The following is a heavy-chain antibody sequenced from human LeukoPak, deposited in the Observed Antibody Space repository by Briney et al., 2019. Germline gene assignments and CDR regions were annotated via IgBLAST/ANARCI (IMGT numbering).Heavy chain of an antibody. CDR2: IYYSGNT. CDR1: GGSISDYY. V-gene: IGHV4-59*01. D-gene: IGHD2-2*01. J-gene: IGHJ5*02. CDR3: ARVSCTTTSCPGWFDP. Sequence: PSETLSLTCTVSGGSISDYYWSWVRQPPGKGLEWIGYIYYSGNTNYNPSLKSRVAISVDTSKNQFSLRLSSVTAADTAVYVCARVSCTTTSCPGWFDPWGQGTLVTVSS.